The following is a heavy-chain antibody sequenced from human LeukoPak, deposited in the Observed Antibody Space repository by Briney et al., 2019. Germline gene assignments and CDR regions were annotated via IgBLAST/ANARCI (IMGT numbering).Heavy chain of an antibody. D-gene: IGHD1-1*01. CDR2: IKPYGGGR. J-gene: IGHJ4*02. Sequence: AAVKVSCMACGYTFTGYYMHELGQAPGRGREGMGGIKPYGGGRNYAQKFQGRVTMTGDTSISTAYMELSRLRSDDAAVYYCARAGPPGTTPGDYWGRGTLVTVSS. V-gene: IGHV1-2*02. CDR1: GYTFTGYY. CDR3: ARAGPPGTTPGDY.